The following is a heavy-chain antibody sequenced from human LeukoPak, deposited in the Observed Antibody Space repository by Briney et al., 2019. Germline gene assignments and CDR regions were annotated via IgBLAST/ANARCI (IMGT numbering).Heavy chain of an antibody. V-gene: IGHV4-59*01. CDR1: GGSISSYY. D-gene: IGHD1-26*01. Sequence: ASETLSLTCTVSGGSISSYYWSWIRQPPGKGLEWIGYIYYSGSTNYNPSLKSRVTISVDTSKNQFSLKLSSVTAADTAVYYCARGSHLHWYFDLWGRGTLVTVSS. CDR3: ARGSHLHWYFDL. CDR2: IYYSGST. J-gene: IGHJ2*01.